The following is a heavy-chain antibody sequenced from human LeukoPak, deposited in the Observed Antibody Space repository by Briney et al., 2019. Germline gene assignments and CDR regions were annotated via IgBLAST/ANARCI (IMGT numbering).Heavy chain of an antibody. CDR3: AREGIELDYYDAFDY. J-gene: IGHJ4*02. CDR1: GYNFGDYY. Sequence: ASVKVSCKASGYNFGDYYMHWVRQAPGQGLEGREWIHPKSGGTRYVQEFQDRVSMTRDTSISTLYMELNSLRSDDTAVYYCAREGIELDYYDAFDYWGQGALVTVSS. V-gene: IGHV1-2*02. CDR2: IHPKSGGT. D-gene: IGHD3-3*01.